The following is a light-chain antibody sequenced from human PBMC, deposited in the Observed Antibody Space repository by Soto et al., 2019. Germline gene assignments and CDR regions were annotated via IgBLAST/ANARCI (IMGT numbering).Light chain of an antibody. CDR3: SSYAGSNNLVV. J-gene: IGLJ2*01. CDR1: SSDVGGYNY. V-gene: IGLV2-8*01. CDR2: EVS. Sequence: QSALTQPPSASGSPGQSVTISCTGTSSDVGGYNYVSWYQQHPGKAPKLMIYEVSKRPSGVPDRFSGSKSGNTASLTDSGLQAEDEADYYCSSYAGSNNLVVFGGGTKVTVL.